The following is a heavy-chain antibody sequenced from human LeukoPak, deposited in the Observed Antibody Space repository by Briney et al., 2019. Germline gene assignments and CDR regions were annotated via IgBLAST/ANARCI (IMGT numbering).Heavy chain of an antibody. CDR1: GYSFTSYW. Sequence: GESLKISCKGSGYSFTSYWIGWVRQMPGKGLGWMGIIYPGDSDTRYSPSFQGQVTILADKSISTAYLQWSSLKASDSGMYYCARLTMVRGVIIESYWGQGTLVTVSS. CDR3: ARLTMVRGVIIESY. CDR2: IYPGDSDT. D-gene: IGHD3-10*01. J-gene: IGHJ4*02. V-gene: IGHV5-51*01.